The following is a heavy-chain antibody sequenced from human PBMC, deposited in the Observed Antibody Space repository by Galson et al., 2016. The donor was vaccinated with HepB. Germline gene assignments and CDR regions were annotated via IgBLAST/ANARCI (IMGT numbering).Heavy chain of an antibody. CDR3: AKEGHHDFWSGYYNWFAP. CDR1: GFTFGSYA. J-gene: IGHJ5*02. D-gene: IGHD3-3*01. CDR2: ISYDGTNK. V-gene: IGHV3-30-3*01. Sequence: SLRLSCAASGFTFGSYAIHWVRQAPGKGLEWVAVISYDGTNKYYADSVKGRLTISRDNSKNSLYLQMNSLRPEDTAVYYCAKEGHHDFWSGYYNWFAPWGQGTLVTVSS.